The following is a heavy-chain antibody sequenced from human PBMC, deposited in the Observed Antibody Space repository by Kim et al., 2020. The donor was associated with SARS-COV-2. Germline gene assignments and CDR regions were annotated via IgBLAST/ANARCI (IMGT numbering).Heavy chain of an antibody. D-gene: IGHD3-22*01. V-gene: IGHV4-31*03. Sequence: SETLSLTCTVSGGSISSGGYYWSWIRQHPGKGLEWIGYIYYSGSTYYNPSLKSRVTISVDTSKNQFSLKLSSVTAADTAVYYCARRVWNYYDSSGYSIFDYWGQGTLVTVSS. CDR1: GGSISSGGYY. CDR2: IYYSGST. CDR3: ARRVWNYYDSSGYSIFDY. J-gene: IGHJ4*02.